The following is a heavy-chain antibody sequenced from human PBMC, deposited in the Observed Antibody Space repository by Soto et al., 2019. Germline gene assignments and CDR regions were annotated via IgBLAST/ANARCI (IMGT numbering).Heavy chain of an antibody. V-gene: IGHV4-59*01. CDR1: GGSISSYY. CDR3: ARVRPYYDFWSGYYSRAGGGMDV. D-gene: IGHD3-3*01. J-gene: IGHJ6*02. CDR2: IYYSGST. Sequence: SSETLSLTCTVSGGSISSYYWSWIRQPPGKGLEWIGYIYYSGSTNYNPSLKSRVTISVGTSKNQFSLKLSSVTAADTAVYYCARVRPYYDFWSGYYSRAGGGMDVWGQGPTVTLSS.